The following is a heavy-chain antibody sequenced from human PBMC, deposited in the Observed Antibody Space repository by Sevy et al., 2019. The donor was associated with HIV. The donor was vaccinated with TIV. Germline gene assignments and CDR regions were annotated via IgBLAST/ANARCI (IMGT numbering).Heavy chain of an antibody. CDR2: IKSKTDGGTT. J-gene: IGHJ6*02. D-gene: IGHD1-26*01. Sequence: GGSLRLSCAASGFTFSNAWMSWVRQAPGKGLEWVGRIKSKTDGGTTDYAAPVKGRFTISRDDSKNTLYLQMNSLKTADTAVYYCTTGGSYYYYGMDVWGQGTTVTVSS. V-gene: IGHV3-15*01. CDR3: TTGGSYYYYGMDV. CDR1: GFTFSNAW.